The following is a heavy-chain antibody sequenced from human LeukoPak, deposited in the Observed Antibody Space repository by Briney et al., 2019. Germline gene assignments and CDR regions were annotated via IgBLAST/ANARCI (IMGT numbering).Heavy chain of an antibody. Sequence: GGSLRLSCAASGFTFSSYAMTWVRQAPGKGLEWVSFISGSGDTTYYADSVKGRFTISRDNSKNTLYLQMNSLRAEDTAVYYCAKSRGESRGASSYRGQGTLVTVSS. CDR2: ISGSGDTT. CDR1: GFTFSSYA. D-gene: IGHD1-26*01. J-gene: IGHJ4*02. CDR3: AKSRGESRGASSY. V-gene: IGHV3-23*01.